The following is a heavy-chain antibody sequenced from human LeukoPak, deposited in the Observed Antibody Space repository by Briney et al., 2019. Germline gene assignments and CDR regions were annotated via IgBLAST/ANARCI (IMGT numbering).Heavy chain of an antibody. CDR2: INGGGDIM. J-gene: IGHJ5*02. V-gene: IGHV3-23*01. Sequence: GGSLRLSCAASGFSLRAYDLIWVRQAPGKGLDWVSIINGGGDIMMYEDSVKGRFTISRDNSKNTFYLQMNSLRVEDTAVYYCARGITGSNNWFDPWGQGTLVTVSS. CDR3: ARGITGSNNWFDP. CDR1: GFSLRAYD. D-gene: IGHD1-20*01.